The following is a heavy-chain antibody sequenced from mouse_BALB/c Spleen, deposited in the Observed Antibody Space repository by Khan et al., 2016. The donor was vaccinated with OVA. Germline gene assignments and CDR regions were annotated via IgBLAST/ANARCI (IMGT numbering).Heavy chain of an antibody. Sequence: EVKLEESGGDFVRPGGSLKLSCAASGFTFSTYGMSWVRQTPDKRLEWVATINTGGAYTYYPDSVKGRFTISRDNAKNTLYPQLSSLKSEDTAIYYCARLAYYYNSEGFAYWGQGTLVTVSA. V-gene: IGHV5-6*02. CDR3: ARLAYYYNSEGFAY. CDR1: GFTFSTYG. CDR2: INTGGAYT. D-gene: IGHD1-1*01. J-gene: IGHJ3*01.